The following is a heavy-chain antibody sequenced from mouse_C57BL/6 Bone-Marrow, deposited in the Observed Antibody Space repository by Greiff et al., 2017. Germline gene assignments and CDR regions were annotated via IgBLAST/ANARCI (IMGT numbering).Heavy chain of an antibody. J-gene: IGHJ2*01. D-gene: IGHD2-1*01. CDR2: FNPNNGGT. V-gene: IGHV1-18*01. Sequence: EVQLQESGPELVKPGASVKIPCKASGYTFTDYNMDWVKQSHGKSLEWIGDFNPNNGGTIYNQKFKGKATLTVDKSSSTAYMELRSLTSEDTAIYYCARRRSYGNSYYFDYWGQGTTLTVSS. CDR3: ARRRSYGNSYYFDY. CDR1: GYTFTDYN.